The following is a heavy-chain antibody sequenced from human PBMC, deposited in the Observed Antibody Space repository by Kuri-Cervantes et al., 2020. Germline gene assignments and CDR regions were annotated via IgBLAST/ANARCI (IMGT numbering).Heavy chain of an antibody. CDR1: GGSISSSSYY. Sequence: SETLSLTCTVAGGSISSSSYYWGWIHQPAGKGLEWIGRIYTSGSTNYNPSLKSRVTISVDTSKNQFSLKLSSVTAADTAVYYCAKTLGYCSGGSCYSAEYWGQGTLVTVSS. J-gene: IGHJ4*02. CDR3: AKTLGYCSGGSCYSAEY. V-gene: IGHV4-61*02. D-gene: IGHD2-15*01. CDR2: IYTSGST.